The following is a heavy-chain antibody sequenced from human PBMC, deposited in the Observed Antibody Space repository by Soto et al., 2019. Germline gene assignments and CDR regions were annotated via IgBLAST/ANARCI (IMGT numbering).Heavy chain of an antibody. CDR1: GITFSSYA. V-gene: IGHV3-23*01. D-gene: IGHD6-6*01. Sequence: RRLSCAASGITFSSYAMSWVRQAPGKGLEWVSAISGSGAGTYYADSVKGRFTISRDNSKNTLYLQMNSLRAEDTAVYYCAKDLSRAARPSFDYWGQGTLVTVSS. CDR2: ISGSGAGT. J-gene: IGHJ4*02. CDR3: AKDLSRAARPSFDY.